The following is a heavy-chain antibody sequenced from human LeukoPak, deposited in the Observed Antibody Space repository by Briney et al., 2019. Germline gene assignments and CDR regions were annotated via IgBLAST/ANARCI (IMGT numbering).Heavy chain of an antibody. V-gene: IGHV1-8*02. CDR3: ARGLSRCSSGNCYEPNWLDS. CDR1: GYIFTSFD. CDR2: MDPNRGNT. Sequence: ASVKVSCKASGYIFTSFDINWVRQAPGQGLGWMGWMDPNRGNTGYAPKFQGRVTMARSTSVTTAYMELSSLTSEDTAVYYCARGLSRCSSGNCYEPNWLDSWGQGTLVTVSS. J-gene: IGHJ5*01. D-gene: IGHD2-2*01.